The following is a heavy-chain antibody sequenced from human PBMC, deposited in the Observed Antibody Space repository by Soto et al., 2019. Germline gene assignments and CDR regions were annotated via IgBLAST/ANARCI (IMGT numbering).Heavy chain of an antibody. V-gene: IGHV1-69*19. D-gene: IGHD2-21*01. J-gene: IGHJ4*02. Sequence: QVQLAQSGAEVKKPGSSVKVSCKASGGTSRSYPISWVRQAPGQGLEWMGGIIPMFGTANYAQKFQGRLTITADDSTSTAYMEVSSLRSEDTAVYYCARSNSGNGNSYSPFDYWGQGTLVTVSS. CDR2: IIPMFGTA. CDR3: ARSNSGNGNSYSPFDY. CDR1: GGTSRSYP.